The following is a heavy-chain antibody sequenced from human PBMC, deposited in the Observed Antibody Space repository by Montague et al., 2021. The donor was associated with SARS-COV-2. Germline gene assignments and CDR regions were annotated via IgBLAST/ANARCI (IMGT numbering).Heavy chain of an antibody. CDR2: TNYRSKWTS. CDR1: GDSVWSNTAA. Sequence: CAISGDSVWSNTAAWNWIRQSPSGGLEWLGRTNYRSKWTSDYATSVEGRISIDPDTSKNQFFLHLRSVTPEGTALYFCARKMDSSFDVWGKGTMVIVSS. D-gene: IGHD2-2*03. J-gene: IGHJ3*01. CDR3: ARKMDSSFDV. V-gene: IGHV6-1*01.